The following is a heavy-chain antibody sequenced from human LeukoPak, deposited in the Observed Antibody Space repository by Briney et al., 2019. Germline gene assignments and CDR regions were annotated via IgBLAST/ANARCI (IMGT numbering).Heavy chain of an antibody. V-gene: IGHV3-23*01. CDR3: ARREVRPWTFDY. D-gene: IGHD3-10*01. CDR2: ISGNSDAT. J-gene: IGHJ4*02. CDR1: GFTFSSYA. Sequence: GGSLRLSCAASGFTFSSYAMSWVRQAPGKGPEWVSGISGNSDATYYPDSVKGRFTIYRDNSKNTLYLQMNSLRVEDTAVYYCARREVRPWTFDYWGQGTLVTVSS.